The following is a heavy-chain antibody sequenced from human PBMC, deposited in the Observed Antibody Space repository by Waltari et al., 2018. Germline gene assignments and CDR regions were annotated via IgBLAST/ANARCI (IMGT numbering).Heavy chain of an antibody. CDR3: ARAEGRTYYFDY. Sequence: QIQLVQSGAEVKKPGSSVKVSCNASEGTFSSYAISWVRQAPGQGLEWMGRIIPIFGTANEAQKFQGRVTITADESTSSAYMELSSLRSEDTAVYYCARAEGRTYYFDYWGQGTLVTVSS. D-gene: IGHD1-1*01. V-gene: IGHV1-69*13. CDR1: EGTFSSYA. CDR2: IIPIFGTA. J-gene: IGHJ4*02.